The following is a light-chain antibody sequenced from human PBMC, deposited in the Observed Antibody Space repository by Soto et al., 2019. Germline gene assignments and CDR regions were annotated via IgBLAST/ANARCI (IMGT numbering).Light chain of an antibody. V-gene: IGKV3-20*01. CDR3: QQYDPPLS. CDR1: QSVGSRK. Sequence: EIVLTQSPGILSLSPGERATLSCRASQSVGSRKLAWYQQKPGQAPRLLIYGASIRASGIPDRIGGSGSWTDFTLTISRLEPEDFAVYYCQQYDPPLSFGGGTQVEIQ. J-gene: IGKJ4*01. CDR2: GAS.